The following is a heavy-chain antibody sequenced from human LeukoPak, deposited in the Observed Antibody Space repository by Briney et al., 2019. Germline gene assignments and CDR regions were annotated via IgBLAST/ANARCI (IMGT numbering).Heavy chain of an antibody. CDR3: TTVQGYYDFWSAYYRSYYYYYYMDV. D-gene: IGHD3-3*01. Sequence: GGSLRLSCATSGFSFSSYAMSWVRQAPGKGLEWVGRIKSKTDGGTTDYAAPVKGRFTISRDDSKNTLYLQMNSLKTEDTAVYYCTTVQGYYDFWSAYYRSYYYYYYMDVWGKGTTVTVSS. V-gene: IGHV3-15*01. J-gene: IGHJ6*03. CDR2: IKSKTDGGTT. CDR1: GFSFSSYA.